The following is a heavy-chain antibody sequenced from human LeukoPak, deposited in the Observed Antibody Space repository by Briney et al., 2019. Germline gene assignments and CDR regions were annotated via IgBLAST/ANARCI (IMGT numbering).Heavy chain of an antibody. V-gene: IGHV3-7*01. D-gene: IGHD3-3*01. CDR3: AKPITISGATDGFDI. J-gene: IGHJ3*02. CDR2: IKQDGSEK. Sequence: SGGSLTLSCTASGFAFNTYLMNWVRQAPGKGLEWVANIKQDGSEKYYVDSVKGRFTISRDNAKNSLYLQMNSLRAEDTAVYYCAKPITISGATDGFDIWGQGAKVTVSS. CDR1: GFAFNTYL.